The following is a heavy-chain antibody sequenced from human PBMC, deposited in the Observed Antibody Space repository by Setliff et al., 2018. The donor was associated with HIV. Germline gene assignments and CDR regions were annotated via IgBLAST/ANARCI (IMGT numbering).Heavy chain of an antibody. D-gene: IGHD3-9*01. Sequence: TLSLTCTVPGGSLNRSNYYWGWVRQPPGKGLEWIGTISYTGSTYYDPSLKSRVTISLDTSKNQFFLKLSSVTAPDTAIYYCARQTWEYYDTLTGYYRSPKNFDYWGQGTLVTVSS. J-gene: IGHJ4*02. V-gene: IGHV4-39*01. CDR1: GGSLNRSNYY. CDR3: ARQTWEYYDTLTGYYRSPKNFDY. CDR2: ISYTGST.